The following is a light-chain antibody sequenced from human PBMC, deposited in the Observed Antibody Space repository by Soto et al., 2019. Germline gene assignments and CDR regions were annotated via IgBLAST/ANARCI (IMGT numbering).Light chain of an antibody. CDR2: AAF. CDR1: QSVSNNY. CDR3: QQYGSPPT. V-gene: IGKV3-20*01. Sequence: EIVLTHSPSTLSLSPGYRSTLSCRASQSVSNNYLAWYQQKPRQAPRRLIYAAFTRATGIPHRLSGGASGTDFPLTIGRLAPEDSAVYYCQQYGSPPTFGDGTRLEIK. J-gene: IGKJ5*01.